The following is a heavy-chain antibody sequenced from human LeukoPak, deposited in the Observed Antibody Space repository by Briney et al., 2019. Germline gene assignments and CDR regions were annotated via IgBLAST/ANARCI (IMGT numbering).Heavy chain of an antibody. D-gene: IGHD4-23*01. CDR3: AREGGNGDYFYYMDV. Sequence: PGGSLRLSCAASGFTFRRYSMSWDRQAPGKGLEWVSTINWSSDYIYYADSVEGRFTISRDNAKNSMCLEMNSLRAEDTAVYFCAREGGNGDYFYYMDVWGKGTTVTVSS. J-gene: IGHJ6*03. V-gene: IGHV3-21*01. CDR2: INWSSDYI. CDR1: GFTFRRYS.